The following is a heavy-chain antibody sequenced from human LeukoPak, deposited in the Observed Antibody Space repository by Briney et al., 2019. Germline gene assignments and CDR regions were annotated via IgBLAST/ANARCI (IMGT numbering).Heavy chain of an antibody. CDR2: ISGSGGST. Sequence: LPGGSLRLSCAASGFTFSSYAMSWVRQAPGKGLEWVSGISGSGGSTYYADSVKGRFTISRDNSKNTLYMQMNSLRAEDTAVYYCAKDRGVGATYAGAFDYWGQGTLVTVSS. V-gene: IGHV3-23*01. CDR3: AKDRGVGATYAGAFDY. CDR1: GFTFSSYA. J-gene: IGHJ4*02. D-gene: IGHD1-26*01.